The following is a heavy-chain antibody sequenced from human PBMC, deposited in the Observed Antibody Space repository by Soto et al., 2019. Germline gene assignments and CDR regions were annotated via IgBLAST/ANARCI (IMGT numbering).Heavy chain of an antibody. D-gene: IGHD2-8*01. V-gene: IGHV4-34*02. CDR2: INHSGST. J-gene: IGHJ4*01. CDR1: GGSFSGYY. CDR3: ARATRYCTNGVCSTFEY. Sequence: QVQLQQWGAGLLKPSETLSLTCAVYGGSFSGYYWSWIRQPPGKGLEWIGEINHSGSTNYNPSLKSRVTISIDTSKKQFSLKLRSVTAADTAVYYCARATRYCTNGVCSTFEYWGQGTLVTVSS.